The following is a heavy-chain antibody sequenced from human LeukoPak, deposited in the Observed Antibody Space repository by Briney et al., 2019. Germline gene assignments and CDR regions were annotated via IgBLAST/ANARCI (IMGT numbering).Heavy chain of an antibody. Sequence: GRFLRLSCAASGFTFSSYGMHWVRQAPGKGLEWVAVISYDGSNKYYADSVKGRFTISRDNSENTLYLQMNSLRAEDTAVYYCAKIRDFPWTNGAFDYWGQGTLVTVSS. V-gene: IGHV3-30*18. J-gene: IGHJ4*02. CDR2: ISYDGSNK. CDR3: AKIRDFPWTNGAFDY. CDR1: GFTFSSYG. D-gene: IGHD2/OR15-2a*01.